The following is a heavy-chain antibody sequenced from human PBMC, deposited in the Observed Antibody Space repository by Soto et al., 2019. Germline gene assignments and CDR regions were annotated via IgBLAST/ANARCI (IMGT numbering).Heavy chain of an antibody. CDR3: ARDVEGTMVRGVIITGGSDY. CDR2: ISAYNGNT. J-gene: IGHJ4*02. Sequence: ASVKVSCKASGYTFTSCGISCVRQAPGQGLEWMGWISAYNGNTNYAQKLQGRVTMTTDTSTSTAYMELRSLRSDDTAVYYCARDVEGTMVRGVIITGGSDYWGQGTLVTVSS. CDR1: GYTFTSCG. V-gene: IGHV1-18*01. D-gene: IGHD3-10*01.